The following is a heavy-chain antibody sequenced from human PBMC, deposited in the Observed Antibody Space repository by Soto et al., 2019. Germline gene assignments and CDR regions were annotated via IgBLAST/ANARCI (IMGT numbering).Heavy chain of an antibody. V-gene: IGHV4-30-4*01. CDR1: GGSISSGDYY. J-gene: IGHJ5*02. D-gene: IGHD3-10*01. Sequence: QVQLQESGPGLVKTSQTLSLTCTVSGGSISSGDYYWSWIRQPPGKGVEWIGYIYYSGTTYYNPSLKSRVTISVDTSKNQFSLKLSSVTAADTAVYYCARALRGSGSWGWFDPWGQGTLVTVSS. CDR2: IYYSGTT. CDR3: ARALRGSGSWGWFDP.